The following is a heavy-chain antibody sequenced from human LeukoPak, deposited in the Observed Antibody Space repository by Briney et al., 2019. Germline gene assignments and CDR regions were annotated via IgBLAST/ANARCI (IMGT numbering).Heavy chain of an antibody. CDR3: ARGSDI. Sequence: PGESLNISCQGSGYSFTTYWIAWVRPMPGEGLGWMGMIDPSDSYTNYSPSFQGHVTISADKSISTTYLQWSSLKASDTAMYYCARGSDIWGQGTLVTVSS. CDR1: GYSFTTYW. D-gene: IGHD3-10*01. J-gene: IGHJ4*02. V-gene: IGHV5-10-1*01. CDR2: IDPSDSYT.